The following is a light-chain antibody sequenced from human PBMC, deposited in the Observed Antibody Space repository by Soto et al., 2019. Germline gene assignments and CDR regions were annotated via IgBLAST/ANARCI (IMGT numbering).Light chain of an antibody. CDR3: SSYTSSSTLYV. Sequence: ALTQPASVSGSPGQSITISCTGTSSDVGGYNYVSWYQQHPGKAPKLMISEVSNRPSGVSNRFSGSKSGNTASLTISGLQAEDEADYYCSSYTSSSTLYVFGTGTKVTVL. J-gene: IGLJ1*01. V-gene: IGLV2-14*01. CDR2: EVS. CDR1: SSDVGGYNY.